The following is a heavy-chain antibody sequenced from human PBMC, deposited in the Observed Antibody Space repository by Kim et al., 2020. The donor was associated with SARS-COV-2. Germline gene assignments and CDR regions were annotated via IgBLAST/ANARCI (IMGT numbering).Heavy chain of an antibody. Sequence: GSLRLSCAASGFTFSSYGMHWVRQAPGKGLEWVAVIWYDGSNKYYADSVKGRFTISRDNSKNTLYLQMNSLRAEDTAVYYCATSYGSTPGWFDPWGQGTLVTVSS. CDR3: ATSYGSTPGWFDP. V-gene: IGHV3-33*08. D-gene: IGHD3-10*01. CDR2: IWYDGSNK. CDR1: GFTFSSYG. J-gene: IGHJ5*02.